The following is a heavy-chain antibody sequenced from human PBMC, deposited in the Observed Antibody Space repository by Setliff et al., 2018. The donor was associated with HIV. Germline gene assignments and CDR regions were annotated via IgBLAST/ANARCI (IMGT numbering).Heavy chain of an antibody. CDR2: IHTSGST. D-gene: IGHD6-13*01. CDR1: GGSISSDGYY. CDR3: ATGVPSSNWYGLAFDI. J-gene: IGHJ3*02. V-gene: IGHV4-61*02. Sequence: PSETLSLTYSVSGGSISSDGYYWNWIRQAAGKGLEWIGRIHTSGSTNYNPSLKSRVTISADTSRDQFSLRLTSVSAADTAVYYCATGVPSSNWYGLAFDIWGQGTMVTVSS.